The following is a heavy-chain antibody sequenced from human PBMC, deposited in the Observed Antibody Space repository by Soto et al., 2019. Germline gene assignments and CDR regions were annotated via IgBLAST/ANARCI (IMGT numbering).Heavy chain of an antibody. Sequence: SETLSLTCAVYGGSFSGYYWSWIRQPPGKGLEWIGEINHSGSTNYNPSLKSRVTISVDTSKNQFSLKLSSVTAADTAVYYCARELMGYCTNGVCYRNGMDVWGQGTTVTVSS. V-gene: IGHV4-34*01. CDR1: GGSFSGYY. J-gene: IGHJ6*02. D-gene: IGHD2-8*01. CDR2: INHSGST. CDR3: ARELMGYCTNGVCYRNGMDV.